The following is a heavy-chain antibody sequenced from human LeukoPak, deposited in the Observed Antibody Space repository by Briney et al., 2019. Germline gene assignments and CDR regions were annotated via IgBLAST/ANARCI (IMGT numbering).Heavy chain of an antibody. D-gene: IGHD5-12*01. CDR2: INHSGNT. J-gene: IGHJ5*02. Sequence: PSETLSLTCAVYGGSFSGYYWSWIRQPPGKGLEWIGEINHSGNTNYNTSLKSRVTISLDTSKNQFSLKLSSVTAADTAVYYCAREYTGYDLLSGFNRLDPWGQGTLVTVSS. V-gene: IGHV4-34*01. CDR3: AREYTGYDLLSGFNRLDP. CDR1: GGSFSGYY.